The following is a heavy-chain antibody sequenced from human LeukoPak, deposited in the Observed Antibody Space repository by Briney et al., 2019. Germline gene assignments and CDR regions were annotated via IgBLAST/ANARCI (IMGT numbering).Heavy chain of an antibody. Sequence: GGSLRLSCAASGLTFSDHYMDWVRQAPGKGLEWVGRIRNKANSYTTEYAASVKGRFTISRDDSKNSLYLQMNSLKTEDTAVYYCATSLVPWGQGTLATVSS. V-gene: IGHV3-72*01. CDR1: GLTFSDHY. CDR3: ATSLVP. J-gene: IGHJ5*02. D-gene: IGHD3-16*01. CDR2: IRNKANSYTT.